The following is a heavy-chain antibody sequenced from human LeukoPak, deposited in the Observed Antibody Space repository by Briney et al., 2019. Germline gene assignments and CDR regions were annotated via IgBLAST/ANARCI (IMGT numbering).Heavy chain of an antibody. D-gene: IGHD2-15*01. CDR3: ARGSRVVGGYYFDY. CDR2: IYTSGST. Sequence: SETLSLTCTVSGGSISSYYWSWIRQPAGKGLEWIGRIYTSGSTNYNPSLKSRVTMSVDTSKNQFSLKLSSVTAADTAVYYCARGSRVVGGYYFDYWGQGTLVTVSP. V-gene: IGHV4-4*07. J-gene: IGHJ4*02. CDR1: GGSISSYY.